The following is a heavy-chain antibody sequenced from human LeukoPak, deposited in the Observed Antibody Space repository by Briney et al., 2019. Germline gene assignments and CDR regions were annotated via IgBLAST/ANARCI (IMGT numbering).Heavy chain of an antibody. Sequence: PSETLSLTCTVSGGSISSSSYYWGWIRQPPGKGLEWIGSIYYSGSTYYNPSLKSRVTISVDTSKNQFSLKLSSVTAADTAVYYCARLDVGAKQIDYWGQGTLVTVSS. D-gene: IGHD1-26*01. CDR2: IYYSGST. V-gene: IGHV4-39*01. CDR1: GGSISSSSYY. J-gene: IGHJ4*02. CDR3: ARLDVGAKQIDY.